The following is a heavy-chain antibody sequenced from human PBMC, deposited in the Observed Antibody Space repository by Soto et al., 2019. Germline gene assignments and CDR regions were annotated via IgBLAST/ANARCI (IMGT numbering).Heavy chain of an antibody. Sequence: EVQLVESGGGLVKPGGSLRLSCAASGFTFSNAWMSWVRQAPGKGLEWVGRIKSKTDGGTTDYAAPVKGRFTISRDDSKNTLYLQMNSLKTEDTAVYYCTTDRGYSYGGGIDYWGQGTLVTVSS. J-gene: IGHJ4*02. V-gene: IGHV3-15*01. D-gene: IGHD5-18*01. CDR1: GFTFSNAW. CDR3: TTDRGYSYGGGIDY. CDR2: IKSKTDGGTT.